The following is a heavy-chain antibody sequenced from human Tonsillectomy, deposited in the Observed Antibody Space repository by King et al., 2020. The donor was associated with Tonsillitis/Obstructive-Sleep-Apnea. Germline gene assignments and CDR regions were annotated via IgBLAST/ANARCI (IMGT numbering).Heavy chain of an antibody. D-gene: IGHD1-26*01. V-gene: IGHV4-59*01. CDR3: ARGGATTGWFDP. CDR2: IYYSGST. J-gene: IGHJ5*02. Sequence: QLQESGPGLVKPSETLSLTCTVSGGSISSYYGSWIRQPPGKGLEWIGYIYYSGSTNYNPSLKSRVTISVNTSKNQYSLKLSSVTAADTAVYYCARGGATTGWFDPWGQGTLVTVSS. CDR1: GGSISSYY.